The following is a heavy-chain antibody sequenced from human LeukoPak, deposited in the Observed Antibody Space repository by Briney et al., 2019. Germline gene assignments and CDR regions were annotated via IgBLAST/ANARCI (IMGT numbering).Heavy chain of an antibody. V-gene: IGHV3-48*04. D-gene: IGHD2-2*01. J-gene: IGHJ6*02. CDR1: GFTFSSFS. Sequence: GGSLRLSCAASGFTFSSFSMNWVRQAPGKGLEWISYITSSSSSTYYADSVKGRFTISRDNAKNSLYLQMNSLRAEDTAVYYCARDWGYCSSTSCFYYGMDVWGQGTTVTVSS. CDR3: ARDWGYCSSTSCFYYGMDV. CDR2: ITSSSSST.